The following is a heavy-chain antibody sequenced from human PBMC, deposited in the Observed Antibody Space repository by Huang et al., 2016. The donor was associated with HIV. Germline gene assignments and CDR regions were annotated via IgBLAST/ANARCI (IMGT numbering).Heavy chain of an antibody. D-gene: IGHD3-10*01. V-gene: IGHV4-39*02. J-gene: IGHJ4*02. CDR2: IYYSGST. Sequence: QLQLQESGPGLVKPSETLSLTCTVSGGSIRSDNYYWGWIRQPPGKGLEWIGSIYYSGSTYYKPSRKRRVTITVDTAKNHFSLRMRSVTAADTAVYYCARLPGSITMIRGVITDPYWGQGTLVTVSS. CDR1: GGSIRSDNYY. CDR3: ARLPGSITMIRGVITDPY.